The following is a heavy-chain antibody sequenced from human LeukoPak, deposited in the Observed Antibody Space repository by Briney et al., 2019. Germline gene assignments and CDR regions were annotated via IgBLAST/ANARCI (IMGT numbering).Heavy chain of an antibody. CDR3: ARDGLGYSSSWYLGYNWFDP. CDR1: GFTFSSYS. CDR2: ISSSGSTI. V-gene: IGHV3-48*02. D-gene: IGHD6-13*01. Sequence: PGGSLRLSCAASGFTFSSYSMNWVRQAPGKGLEWDSYISSSGSTIYYADSVKGRFTISRDNAKNSLYLQMNSLRDEDTAVYYCARDGLGYSSSWYLGYNWFDPWGQGTLVTVSS. J-gene: IGHJ5*02.